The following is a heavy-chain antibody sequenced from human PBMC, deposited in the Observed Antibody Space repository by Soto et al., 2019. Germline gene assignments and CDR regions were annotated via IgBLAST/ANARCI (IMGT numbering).Heavy chain of an antibody. CDR2: INHSGST. CDR3: ARHFSVDYFDY. CDR1: GGSFSGYY. V-gene: IGHV4-34*01. J-gene: IGHJ4*02. Sequence: SEALSLTCAVYGGSFSGYYWSWIRQPPGKGLEWIGEINHSGSTNYNPSLKSRVTISVDTSKNQFSLKLSSVTAADTAVYYCARHFSVDYFDYWGQGALVTVSS.